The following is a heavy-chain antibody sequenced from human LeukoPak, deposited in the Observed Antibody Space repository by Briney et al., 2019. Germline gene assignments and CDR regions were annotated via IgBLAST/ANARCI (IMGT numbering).Heavy chain of an antibody. CDR3: ARGEPYYYGSGSYPYNWFDP. V-gene: IGHV4-34*01. CDR1: GGSFSGYY. D-gene: IGHD3-10*01. Sequence: SETLSLTCAVYGGSFSGYYWSWIRQPPGKGLEWIGEINHSGSTNYNPSLKSRVTISVDTSKNQFSLKLSSVTAADTAVYYCARGEPYYYGSGSYPYNWFDPWGQGTLVTASS. CDR2: INHSGST. J-gene: IGHJ5*02.